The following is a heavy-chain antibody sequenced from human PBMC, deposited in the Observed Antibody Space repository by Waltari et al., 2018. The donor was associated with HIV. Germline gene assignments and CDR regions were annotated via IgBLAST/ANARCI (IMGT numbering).Heavy chain of an antibody. J-gene: IGHJ3*02. CDR1: GYTFSDHW. CDR3: ARGSAGSGTYYRSRAFDI. D-gene: IGHD3-10*01. Sequence: EVQLAQSGAEVKKPGESLKICCKASGYTFSDHWIGWVRQVSGKGLEWMGIVYGGDSGTRYRPSFQGQVTISADKSITTAYLHWGSLQASDTAIYYCARGSAGSGTYYRSRAFDIWGQGTMVIVSS. V-gene: IGHV5-51*01. CDR2: VYGGDSGT.